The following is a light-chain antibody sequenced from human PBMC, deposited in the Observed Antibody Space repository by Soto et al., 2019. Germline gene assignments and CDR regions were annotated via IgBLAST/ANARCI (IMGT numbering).Light chain of an antibody. Sequence: VMTQSPATLSVSPGERATLSCRASQSVSSYLAWYQQKPGQAPRLPIYDASNRATGIPARFSGSGSGTDFTLTISSLEPEDFAVYYCQQRSNWPWTFGQGTKVDIK. CDR2: DAS. CDR3: QQRSNWPWT. CDR1: QSVSSY. J-gene: IGKJ1*01. V-gene: IGKV3-11*01.